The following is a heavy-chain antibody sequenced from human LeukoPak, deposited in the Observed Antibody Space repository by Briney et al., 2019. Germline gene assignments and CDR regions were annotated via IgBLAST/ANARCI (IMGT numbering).Heavy chain of an antibody. CDR3: ARGHYYDTYDY. CDR1: GYTFTSYD. V-gene: IGHV1-8*01. CDR2: MNPNSGNT. Sequence: ASVKVSCKASGYTFTSYDINWVRQTTGQGLEWMGWMNPNSGNTGYAQKFQGRVTMTSITSISTAYMELSSLRSEDTAVYYCARGHYYDTYDYWGQGTLVTVSS. D-gene: IGHD3-22*01. J-gene: IGHJ4*02.